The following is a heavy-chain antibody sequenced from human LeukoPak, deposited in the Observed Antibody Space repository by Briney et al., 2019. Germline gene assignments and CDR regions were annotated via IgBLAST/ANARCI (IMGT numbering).Heavy chain of an antibody. CDR3: ARHNLPKYYDSTSDF. D-gene: IGHD3-22*01. CDR2: IDPGDSDT. CDR1: GYNFTNYW. J-gene: IGHJ4*02. V-gene: IGHV5-51*01. Sequence: GESLKISCKGSGYNFTNYWVGWVRQMPGKGLEWMGIIDPGDSDTRYSPSFVSQIIISADKSISTAYLQWNSLKASDSAMYYCARHNLPKYYDSTSDFWGQGTLVTVSS.